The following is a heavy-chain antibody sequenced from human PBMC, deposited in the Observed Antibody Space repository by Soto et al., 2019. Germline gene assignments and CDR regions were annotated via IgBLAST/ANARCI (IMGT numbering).Heavy chain of an antibody. V-gene: IGHV5-51*01. CDR2: IYPGDSDT. Sequence: PGESLKISCKGSGYSFTSYWIGWVRQMPGKGLEWMGIIYPGDSDTRYSPSFQGQVTNSADKSISTAYLQWSSLKASYTAMYYCARRIDGFTPHFDYWGQGTLVTVSS. D-gene: IGHD2-15*01. CDR3: ARRIDGFTPHFDY. J-gene: IGHJ4*02. CDR1: GYSFTSYW.